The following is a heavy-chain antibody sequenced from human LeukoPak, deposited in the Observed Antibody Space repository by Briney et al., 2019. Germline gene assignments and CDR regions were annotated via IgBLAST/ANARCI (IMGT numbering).Heavy chain of an antibody. Sequence: ASVKVSCKASGYTFTSYDINWVRQATGQGLEWMGWMNPNSGNTGYAQKFQGRVTMTRNTSISTAYMELNSLRAEDTAVYYCARENDILTGGFDYWGQGTLVTVSS. V-gene: IGHV1-8*01. CDR3: ARENDILTGGFDY. CDR2: MNPNSGNT. J-gene: IGHJ4*02. D-gene: IGHD3-9*01. CDR1: GYTFTSYD.